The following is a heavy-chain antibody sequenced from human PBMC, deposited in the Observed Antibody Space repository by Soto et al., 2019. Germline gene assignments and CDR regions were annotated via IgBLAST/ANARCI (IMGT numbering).Heavy chain of an antibody. CDR1: GGTFSSYA. Sequence: QVQLVQSGAEVKKPGSSVKVSCKASGGTFSSYAISWVRQAPGQGLEWMGGIIPIFGTANYAQKFQGRVTITADESTSTAYMELSSLRSEDTAVYYCARGRFVPTPYYDYGMDVWGQGTTVTVSS. J-gene: IGHJ6*02. CDR2: IIPIFGTA. V-gene: IGHV1-69*01. CDR3: ARGRFVPTPYYDYGMDV.